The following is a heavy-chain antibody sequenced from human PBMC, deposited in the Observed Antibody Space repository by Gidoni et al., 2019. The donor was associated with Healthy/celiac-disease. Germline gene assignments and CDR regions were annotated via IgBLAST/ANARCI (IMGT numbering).Heavy chain of an antibody. J-gene: IGHJ5*02. V-gene: IGHV3-23*01. CDR1: GFTFSSYA. D-gene: IGHD4-17*01. CDR3: APQPGSYGDYDGWFDP. Sequence: EVQLLESGGGLVQPGGSLRLSCAASGFTFSSYAMSWVRQAPGKGLGWVSAISGSGGSTYYADAVKGRFTISRDNSKNTLYLQMNSLRAEDTAVYYWAPQPGSYGDYDGWFDPWGQGTLVTVSS. CDR2: ISGSGGST.